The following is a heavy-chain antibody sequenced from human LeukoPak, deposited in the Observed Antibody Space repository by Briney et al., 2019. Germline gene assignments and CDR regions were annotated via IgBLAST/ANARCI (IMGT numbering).Heavy chain of an antibody. Sequence: PGGSLRLSCAASGFTFSSYAMSWVRQAPGKGLEWVSAISGSGGSTYYADSVKGRFTISRDNSKNTLYLQMNSLRAEDTAVYYCARVRRYRTGTEQEGVLYFDYWGQGTLATVSS. D-gene: IGHD1-1*01. CDR1: GFTFSSYA. CDR3: ARVRRYRTGTEQEGVLYFDY. V-gene: IGHV3-23*01. J-gene: IGHJ4*02. CDR2: ISGSGGST.